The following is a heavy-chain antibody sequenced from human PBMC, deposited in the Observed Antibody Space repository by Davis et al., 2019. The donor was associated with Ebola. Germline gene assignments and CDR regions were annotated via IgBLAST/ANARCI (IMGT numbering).Heavy chain of an antibody. CDR3: ARGSSSSFYYYGMDV. CDR1: GYTFTSYY. Sequence: ASVKVSCKASGYTFTSYYMHWVRQAPGQGLEWMGIINPSGGSTSYAQKFQGRVTITADKSTSTAYMELNSLRAEDTAVYYCARGSSSSFYYYGMDVWGQGTTVTVSS. D-gene: IGHD6-6*01. V-gene: IGHV1-46*01. CDR2: INPSGGST. J-gene: IGHJ6*02.